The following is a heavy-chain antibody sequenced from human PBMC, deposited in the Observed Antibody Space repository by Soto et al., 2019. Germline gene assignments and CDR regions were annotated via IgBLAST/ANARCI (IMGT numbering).Heavy chain of an antibody. CDR3: ARGIAARGYYYYMDV. V-gene: IGHV4-4*02. D-gene: IGHD6-6*01. Sequence: SETLSLTCAVSSGSISSSNWWSWVRQPPGKGLEWIGEIYHSGSTNYNPSLKSRVTISVDKSKNQFSLKLSSVTAADTAVYYCARGIAARGYYYYMDVWGKWTTVTVSS. CDR1: SGSISSSNW. J-gene: IGHJ6*03. CDR2: IYHSGST.